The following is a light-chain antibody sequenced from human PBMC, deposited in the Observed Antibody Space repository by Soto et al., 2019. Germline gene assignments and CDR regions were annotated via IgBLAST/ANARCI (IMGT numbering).Light chain of an antibody. CDR1: QSIAYY. Sequence: DIQMTQSPSSLSASVGDRVSITCRASQSIAYYLNWFQQKPGKAPKLLIYAASSLQSGVPSRFSGSGSGPDFTLTISSLQPEDFATYYCQQRSNSPMYTFGQGTKLYVK. J-gene: IGKJ2*01. V-gene: IGKV1-39*01. CDR3: QQRSNSPMYT. CDR2: AAS.